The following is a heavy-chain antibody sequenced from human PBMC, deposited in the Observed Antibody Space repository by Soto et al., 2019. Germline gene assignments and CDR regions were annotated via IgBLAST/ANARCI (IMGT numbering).Heavy chain of an antibody. CDR2: IYYSGST. Sequence: SETLSLTCTVSGGSISSYYWSWIRQPPGKGLEWIGYIYYSGSTNYNPSLKSRVTISVDTSKNQFSLKLSSVTAADTAVYYCATIHDFWSPFDYWGQGTLVTVYS. J-gene: IGHJ4*02. V-gene: IGHV4-59*01. D-gene: IGHD3-3*01. CDR3: ATIHDFWSPFDY. CDR1: GGSISSYY.